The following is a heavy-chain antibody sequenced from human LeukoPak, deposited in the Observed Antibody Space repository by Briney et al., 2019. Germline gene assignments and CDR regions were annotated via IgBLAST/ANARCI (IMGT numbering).Heavy chain of an antibody. V-gene: IGHV1-2*02. Sequence: ASVKVSCKASGYTFTNYGISWVRQAPGQGLEWMGWINPNSGGTNYAQKFQGRVTMTRDTSISTAYMELSRLRSDDTAVYYCARDPTPYSSGWYDYWGQGTLVTVSS. J-gene: IGHJ4*02. CDR3: ARDPTPYSSGWYDY. D-gene: IGHD6-19*01. CDR2: INPNSGGT. CDR1: GYTFTNYG.